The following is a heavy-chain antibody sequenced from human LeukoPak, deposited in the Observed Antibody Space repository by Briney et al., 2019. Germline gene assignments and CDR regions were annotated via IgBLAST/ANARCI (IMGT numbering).Heavy chain of an antibody. CDR2: KFYSGST. Sequence: SETLSLTCTVSGGSMSSYYWSWIRQPPGKGLEWIGYKFYSGSTNYNPSLKSRVTISVDTSKNQLSLKLSSVTAADTAVYYCARQDYDSSGYPPYFDYWGQGIPVTVSS. D-gene: IGHD3-22*01. J-gene: IGHJ4*02. CDR1: GGSMSSYY. V-gene: IGHV4-59*08. CDR3: ARQDYDSSGYPPYFDY.